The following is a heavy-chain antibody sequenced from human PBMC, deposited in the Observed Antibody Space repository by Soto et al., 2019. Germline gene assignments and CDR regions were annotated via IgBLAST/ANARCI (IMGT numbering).Heavy chain of an antibody. V-gene: IGHV3-21*01. CDR2: ISSSSSYI. J-gene: IGHJ4*02. CDR1: GFTFSSYS. Sequence: GGSLRLSCAASGFTFSSYSMNWVRQAPGKGLEWVSSISSSSSYIYYADSVKGRFTISRDNAKNSLYLQMNSLRAEDTAVYYCARDSAPGYSHWPASDYWGQGTLVTVSS. CDR3: ARDSAPGYSHWPASDY. D-gene: IGHD6-13*01.